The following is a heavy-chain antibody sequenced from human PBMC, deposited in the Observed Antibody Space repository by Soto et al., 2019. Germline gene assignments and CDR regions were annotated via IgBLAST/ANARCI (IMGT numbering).Heavy chain of an antibody. CDR3: AREGAYSSSSRGWFDP. D-gene: IGHD6-6*01. CDR1: GGTFSSYA. CDR2: IIPIFGTA. Sequence: QVQLVQSGAEVKKPGSSVKVSCKASGGTFSSYAISWVRQAPGQGLEWMGGIIPIFGTANYAPKFQGRVTITADESTSTAYMGLSSLGSEDTAVYYCAREGAYSSSSRGWFDPWGQGTLVTVSS. V-gene: IGHV1-69*12. J-gene: IGHJ5*02.